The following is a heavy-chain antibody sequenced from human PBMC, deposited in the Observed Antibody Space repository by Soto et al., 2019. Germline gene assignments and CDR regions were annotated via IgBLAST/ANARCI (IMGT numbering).Heavy chain of an antibody. CDR2: IDPEDGET. CDR1: GYTLTDLS. V-gene: IGHV1-24*01. CDR3: ATRATENSPKYYYYYGIDV. Sequence: QVQLVQSGAEVKKPGASVKVSCKVSGYTLTDLSMHWVRQAPGKGLEWMGGIDPEDGETNYAQKFQGRVTMTEDTTTNIADMELSSLRSKETAMYYCATRATENSPKYYYYYGIDVWGQGTTVTVSS. J-gene: IGHJ6*02.